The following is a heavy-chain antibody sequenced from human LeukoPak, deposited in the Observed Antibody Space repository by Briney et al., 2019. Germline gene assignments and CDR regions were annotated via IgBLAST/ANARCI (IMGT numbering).Heavy chain of an antibody. CDR3: ASPRPYYDILTGLDY. CDR1: GYTFTSYA. J-gene: IGHJ4*02. Sequence: ASVKVSCKASGYTFTSYAMHWVRQAPGQRLEWMGWINAGNGNTKYSQKFQGRVTITRDTSASTAYMELSSLRSEDTAVYYCASPRPYYDILTGLDYWGQGTLVTVSS. D-gene: IGHD3-9*01. CDR2: INAGNGNT. V-gene: IGHV1-3*01.